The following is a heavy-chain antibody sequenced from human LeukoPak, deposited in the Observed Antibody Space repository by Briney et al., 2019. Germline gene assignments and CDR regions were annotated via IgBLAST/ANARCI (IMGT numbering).Heavy chain of an antibody. V-gene: IGHV1-3*01. CDR3: AREGGVLRYFDSTGYYGMDV. CDR2: INAGNGNT. CDR1: GYTFTSYA. D-gene: IGHD3-9*01. Sequence: GGSVKVSCKASGYTFTSYAMHWVRQAPGQRLEWMGWINAGNGNTKYSQKFQGRVTITRDTSASTAYMELSSLRSEDTAVYYCAREGGVLRYFDSTGYYGMDVWGKGTTVTVSS. J-gene: IGHJ6*04.